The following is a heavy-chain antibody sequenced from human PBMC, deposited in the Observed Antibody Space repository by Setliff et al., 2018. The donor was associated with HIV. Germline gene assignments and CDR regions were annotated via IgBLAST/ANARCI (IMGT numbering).Heavy chain of an antibody. CDR3: ARDSSSWYEFYFDC. CDR1: GFTFSRYE. J-gene: IGHJ4*02. Sequence: PGGSLRLSCAASGFTFSRYEMNWVRQAPGKGLEWVSYISSSGGTIYYADSVKGRFTISRDNAKNSLYLQMNSLRAGDTAVYYCARDSSSWYEFYFDCWGQGTLVTVSS. D-gene: IGHD6-13*01. CDR2: ISSSGGTI. V-gene: IGHV3-48*03.